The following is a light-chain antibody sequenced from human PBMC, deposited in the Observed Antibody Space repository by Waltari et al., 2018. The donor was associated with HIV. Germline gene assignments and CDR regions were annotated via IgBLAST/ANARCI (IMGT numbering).Light chain of an antibody. CDR3: QQRSDWPPLT. CDR1: QSVNRN. J-gene: IGKJ4*01. V-gene: IGKV3-11*01. CDR2: DAS. Sequence: EIVLTQSPATLSLSPGERATLSCRASQSVNRNLAWYQQKPGQAPRLPIYDASNRATGIPARFSGSGSGTDFTLTISSLEPEDFAVYYCQQRSDWPPLTFGGGTKVEIK.